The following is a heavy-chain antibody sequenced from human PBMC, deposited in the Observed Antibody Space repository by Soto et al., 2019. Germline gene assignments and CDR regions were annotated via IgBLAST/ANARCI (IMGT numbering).Heavy chain of an antibody. V-gene: IGHV2-70*11. CDR1: GFSLSTSGMC. D-gene: IGHD4-4*01. Sequence: GSGPTLVNPTQTLTLTCTFSGFSLSTSGMCVSWIRQPPGKALEWLARIDWDDDKYYSTSLKTRLTISKDTSKNQVVLTMTNMDPVDTATYYCARISYSNYLFDYWGQGTLVTVSS. CDR2: IDWDDDK. J-gene: IGHJ4*02. CDR3: ARISYSNYLFDY.